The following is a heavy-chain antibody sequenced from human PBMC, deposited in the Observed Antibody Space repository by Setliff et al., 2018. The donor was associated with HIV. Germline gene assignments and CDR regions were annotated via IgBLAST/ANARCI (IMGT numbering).Heavy chain of an antibody. CDR3: ARQSHYESYFYMDV. V-gene: IGHV5-51*01. D-gene: IGHD3-16*01. Sequence: LGESLKISCKGSGYSFTNYWIAWVRQMPGKGLEWMGIIYPEDSDTRYSATFQGQVSISADKSITTAYLQWSGLKASDTAVYYCARQSHYESYFYMDVWGKGTTVTVSS. CDR1: GYSFTNYW. J-gene: IGHJ6*03. CDR2: IYPEDSDT.